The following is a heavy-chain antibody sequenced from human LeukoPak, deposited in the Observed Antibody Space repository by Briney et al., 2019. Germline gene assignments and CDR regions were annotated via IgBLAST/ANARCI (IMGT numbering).Heavy chain of an antibody. J-gene: IGHJ4*02. V-gene: IGHV1-2*02. D-gene: IGHD3-22*01. CDR3: ARVKGSSGPWGLKGGYYFDY. Sequence: ASVKVSCKASGYTFTGYYMHWVRQAPGQGLEWMGWINPNSGGTNYAQKFQGRVTMTRDTSISTAYMELSRLRSDDTAVYYCARVKGSSGPWGLKGGYYFDYWGQGTLVTVSS. CDR1: GYTFTGYY. CDR2: INPNSGGT.